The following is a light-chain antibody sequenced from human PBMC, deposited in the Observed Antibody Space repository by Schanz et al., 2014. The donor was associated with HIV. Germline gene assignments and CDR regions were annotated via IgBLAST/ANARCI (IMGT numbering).Light chain of an antibody. J-gene: IGKJ2*01. CDR1: QSISDW. CDR3: QQYYSRSYT. V-gene: IGKV1-5*03. Sequence: DIHMTQSPSTLSASVGDRVTITCRASQSISDWLAWYQQKPGKAPKLLIYKTSSLETGVPSTFSGSGSGTEFTLTISSLRPDDFATYYCQQYYSRSYTFGQGTKLEIK. CDR2: KTS.